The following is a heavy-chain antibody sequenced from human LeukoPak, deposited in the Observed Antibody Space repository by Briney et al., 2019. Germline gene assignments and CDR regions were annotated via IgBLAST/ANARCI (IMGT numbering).Heavy chain of an antibody. CDR1: GGSISSGGYY. D-gene: IGHD3-10*01. V-gene: IGHV4-31*03. J-gene: IGHJ6*03. CDR3: ARDRRDYGSGTYYYYYYMDV. Sequence: SQTLSLTCTVSGGSISSGGYYWSWLRQHPVKGLDWIGYIDYSGSTYYNPSLKSRVTISVDTSKNQFSLKLSCVTDADTAVYYCARDRRDYGSGTYYYYYYMDVWGKGTTVTVSS. CDR2: IDYSGST.